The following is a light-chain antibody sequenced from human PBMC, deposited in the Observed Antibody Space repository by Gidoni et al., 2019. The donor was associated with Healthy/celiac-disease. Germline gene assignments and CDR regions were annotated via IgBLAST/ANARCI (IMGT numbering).Light chain of an antibody. CDR3: QQRSNWPRT. Sequence: EIVLTQPPATLSLSPGERATLSCRASQSVRSYLAWYQQKPGQAPRLLIYDASNRATGIPARFSGSGSGTDFTLTISSLEPEDFAVYYCQQRSNWPRTFGQGTKVEIK. CDR2: DAS. V-gene: IGKV3-11*01. CDR1: QSVRSY. J-gene: IGKJ1*01.